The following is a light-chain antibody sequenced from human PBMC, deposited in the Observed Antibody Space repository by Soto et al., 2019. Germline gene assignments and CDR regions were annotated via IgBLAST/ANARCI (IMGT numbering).Light chain of an antibody. Sequence: EIVTTQSPATMSVSPGERAALSCRASQSVSSKVAWYQQKPGQAPRLLVFGASTRAAGVPARFSGSGSGTDFTLTISSLQSEDFAVYHCQHYDEWPWTFGQGTKVDI. CDR2: GAS. J-gene: IGKJ1*01. CDR1: QSVSSK. V-gene: IGKV3-15*01. CDR3: QHYDEWPWT.